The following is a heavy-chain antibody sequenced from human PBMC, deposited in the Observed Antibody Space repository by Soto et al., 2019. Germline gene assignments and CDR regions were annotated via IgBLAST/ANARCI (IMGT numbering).Heavy chain of an antibody. D-gene: IGHD2-2*01. Sequence: GGSLRLSCAASGFTFSSYAMHWVRQAPGKGLEWVAVISYDGSNKYYADSVKGRFTISRDNSKNTLYLQMNSLRAEDTAVYYCARDPYDCSSTSCYARGYFQHWGQGTLVTVSS. CDR3: ARDPYDCSSTSCYARGYFQH. J-gene: IGHJ1*01. CDR1: GFTFSSYA. V-gene: IGHV3-30-3*01. CDR2: ISYDGSNK.